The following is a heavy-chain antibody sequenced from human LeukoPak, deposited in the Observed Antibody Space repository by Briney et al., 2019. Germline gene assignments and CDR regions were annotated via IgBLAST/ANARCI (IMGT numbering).Heavy chain of an antibody. V-gene: IGHV3-23*01. CDR3: ANDFDH. J-gene: IGHJ4*02. CDR1: GFTFNNYA. CDR2: ISGSDDNT. Sequence: PGGSLRLSXAASGFTFNNYAMSWVCQAPGEGVEWVSTISGSDDNTDYADSVKGRFTISRDISKNTLYLQMNSLRADGTAVYYCANDFDHWGQGTLVTVSS.